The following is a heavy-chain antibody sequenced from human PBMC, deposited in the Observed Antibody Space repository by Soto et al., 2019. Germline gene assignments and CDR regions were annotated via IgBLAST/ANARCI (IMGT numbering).Heavy chain of an antibody. J-gene: IGHJ4*02. CDR2: IYYSGST. D-gene: IGHD4-17*01. V-gene: IGHV4-30-4*01. Sequence: SETLSLTCTVSCGPISSGDYYWSLIRQAPGKGLEWIGYIYYSGSTYYNPSLKSRVTISVDTSKNQFSLKLSSVTAADTAVYYCASLKLDYGGNLDYWGQGTLVTVSS. CDR1: CGPISSGDYY. CDR3: ASLKLDYGGNLDY.